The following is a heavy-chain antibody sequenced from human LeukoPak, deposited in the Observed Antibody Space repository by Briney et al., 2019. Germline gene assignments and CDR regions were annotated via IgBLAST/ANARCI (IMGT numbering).Heavy chain of an antibody. CDR3: ARMGYCTRATCGGAFDF. Sequence: ASVKVSCKASGYTFTSSAMNWVRQAPGQGLKFMGWINTNTGNPTYAQGFTGRFVFSLDTSVSTAYLQISSLKAEDTAVYYCARMGYCTRATCGGAFDFWGQGTLVTVSS. CDR1: GYTFTSSA. J-gene: IGHJ4*02. CDR2: INTNTGNP. V-gene: IGHV7-4-1*02. D-gene: IGHD2-8*01.